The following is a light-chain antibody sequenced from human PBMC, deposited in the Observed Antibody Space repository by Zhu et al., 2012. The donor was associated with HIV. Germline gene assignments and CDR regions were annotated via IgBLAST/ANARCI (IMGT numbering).Light chain of an antibody. CDR2: AAS. CDR1: QSISSY. CDR3: QQSYSTPYT. Sequence: DIQMTQSPSSLSASVGDRVTITCRAGQSISSYLNWYQQQPGKVPKLLIYAASSLQGGVPSRFSGSGSGTDFILTISSLQPEDFATYYCQQSYSTPYTFGQGTKLEIK. V-gene: IGKV1-39*01. J-gene: IGKJ2*01.